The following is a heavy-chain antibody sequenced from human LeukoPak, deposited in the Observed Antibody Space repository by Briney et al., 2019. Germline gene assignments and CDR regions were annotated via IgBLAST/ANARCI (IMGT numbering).Heavy chain of an antibody. V-gene: IGHV1-24*01. CDR1: GYTLTELS. Sequence: GASVTVSCTVSGYTLTELSMHWVRQAPGKGREWMGGFDPEDGETIYAQKFQGRVTMTADTSTDTAYMELSSLRSEDTAVYYCATRRERRGATGGWFDRWGQGTLVTVSS. J-gene: IGHJ5*02. CDR2: FDPEDGET. CDR3: ATRRERRGATGGWFDR. D-gene: IGHD1-26*01.